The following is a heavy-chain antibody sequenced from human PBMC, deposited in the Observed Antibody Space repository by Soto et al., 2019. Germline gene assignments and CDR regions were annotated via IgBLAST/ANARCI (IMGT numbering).Heavy chain of an antibody. V-gene: IGHV3-23*01. CDR1: GFTFSSFA. J-gene: IGHJ4*02. CDR3: ARCSGGDCYSDY. Sequence: GSLRLSCAASGFTFSSFAMNWVRQAPGKGLEWVSAISGSGSSTFYADSVKGRFTISRDSSSNTLYLQMNSLTAEDTAVYYCARCSGGDCYSDYWGQGTLVTVSS. D-gene: IGHD2-21*02. CDR2: ISGSGSST.